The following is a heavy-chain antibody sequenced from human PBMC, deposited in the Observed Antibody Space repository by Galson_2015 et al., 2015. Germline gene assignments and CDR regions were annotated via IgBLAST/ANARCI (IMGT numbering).Heavy chain of an antibody. Sequence: SLRLSCATSGFTFSYYWMSWVRQAPGKGLEWVANIKQDGSEKYYVDSVKGRFTVSRDNAKNSLFLQMNRLRAEDTAVYYCARRYSSSADFFDRWGQGTLVTVSS. D-gene: IGHD6-6*01. CDR3: ARRYSSSADFFDR. CDR1: GFTFSYYW. J-gene: IGHJ4*02. CDR2: IKQDGSEK. V-gene: IGHV3-7*01.